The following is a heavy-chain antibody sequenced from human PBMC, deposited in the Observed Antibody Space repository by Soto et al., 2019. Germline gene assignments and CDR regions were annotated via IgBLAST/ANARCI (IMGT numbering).Heavy chain of an antibody. Sequence: SETLSLTCTVSGGSISSGGYYWSWIRQHPGKGLEWIGYIYYSGSTYYNPSLKSRVTISVDTSKNQFSLKLSSVTAADTAVYYCVRAGSGYDPLDYWGQGTLVTVSS. J-gene: IGHJ4*02. CDR2: IYYSGST. V-gene: IGHV4-31*03. D-gene: IGHD5-12*01. CDR3: VRAGSGYDPLDY. CDR1: GGSISSGGYY.